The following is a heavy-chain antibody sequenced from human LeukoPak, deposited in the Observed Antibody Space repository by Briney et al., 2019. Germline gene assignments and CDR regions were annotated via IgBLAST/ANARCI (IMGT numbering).Heavy chain of an antibody. CDR3: AKVDPPIAVGAPGDAFDL. J-gene: IGHJ3*01. V-gene: IGHV1-18*01. CDR1: GYSFSTFG. D-gene: IGHD6-19*01. Sequence: GASVKVSCKASGYSFSTFGITWVRQAPGQGLEWVGWISPYDDSTAYGQKFEGRVTMTRDTSTNTAYMELRSLTSDDTALYYCAKVDPPIAVGAPGDAFDLWGQGTMVIVSS. CDR2: ISPYDDST.